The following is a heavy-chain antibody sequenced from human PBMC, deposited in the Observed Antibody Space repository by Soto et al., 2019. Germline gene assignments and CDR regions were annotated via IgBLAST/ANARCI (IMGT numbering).Heavy chain of an antibody. D-gene: IGHD6-13*01. CDR2: ISGSGGST. CDR1: GFTFSSYA. V-gene: IGHV3-23*01. J-gene: IGHJ4*02. CDR3: AKVSSQQLYSSSWYRGDDKYYFDY. Sequence: GGSLRLSCAASGFTFSSYAMSWVRQAPGKGLEWVSAISGSGGSTYYADSVKGRFTISRDNSKNTLYLQMNSLRAEDTAVYYCAKVSSQQLYSSSWYRGDDKYYFDYWGQGTLVTVSS.